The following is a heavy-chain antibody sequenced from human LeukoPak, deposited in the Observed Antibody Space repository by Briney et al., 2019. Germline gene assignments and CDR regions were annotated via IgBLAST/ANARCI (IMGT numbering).Heavy chain of an antibody. CDR3: ARRACSGDSCLDY. V-gene: IGHV5-51*01. CDR1: GFRLTTYA. J-gene: IGHJ4*02. CDR2: IYLGDSDT. D-gene: IGHD2-15*01. Sequence: GESLKISCKGSGFRLTTYAIDWVRQTPGKGLEWMGIIYLGDSDTRYSPSFQGQVTITGDKSINTAYVQWSNLKASDTAMYYCARRACSGDSCLDYWGQGTLVTVSS.